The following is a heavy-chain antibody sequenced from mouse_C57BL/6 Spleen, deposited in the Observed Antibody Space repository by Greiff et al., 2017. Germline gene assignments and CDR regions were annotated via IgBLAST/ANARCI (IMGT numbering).Heavy chain of an antibody. CDR3: ARAGKGYYFDY. CDR1: GFTFSDYY. CDR2: INYDGSST. Sequence: EVNVVESEGGLVQPGSSMKLSCTASGFTFSDYYMAWVRQVPEKGLEWVANINYDGSSTYYLDSLKSRFIISRDNAKNILYLQMSSLKSEDTATYYCARAGKGYYFDYWGQGTTLTVSS. V-gene: IGHV5-16*01. J-gene: IGHJ2*01.